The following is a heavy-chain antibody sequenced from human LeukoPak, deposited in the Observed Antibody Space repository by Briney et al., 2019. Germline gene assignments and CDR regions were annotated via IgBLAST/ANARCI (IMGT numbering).Heavy chain of an antibody. V-gene: IGHV3-21*01. CDR2: ISTSSRYI. Sequence: GGSLRLSCTASGFNFGDSSINWVRQAPGKGLEWVTSISTSSRYIYYKDSVRGRFTISRDDAKNSLYLEMNSLRAEDTAVYYCARADCSSSTCYLRRSWLDPWGQGTLVTVSS. D-gene: IGHD2-2*01. CDR1: GFNFGDSS. CDR3: ARADCSSSTCYLRRSWLDP. J-gene: IGHJ5*02.